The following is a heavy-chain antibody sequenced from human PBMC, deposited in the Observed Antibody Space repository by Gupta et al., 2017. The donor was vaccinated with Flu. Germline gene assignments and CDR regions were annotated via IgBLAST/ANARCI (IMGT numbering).Heavy chain of an antibody. J-gene: IGHJ4*02. CDR2: IHHSGHT. V-gene: IGHV4-38-2*01. CDR3: AKSSYWDTTRGWDY. Sequence: QVQLQESGPGLVKPSETLSLTCGVSGYFISRGYYWGWIRQPPGKGLEWIASIHHSGHTQYSPSLKSGVTISVDTSKSQFSLKLNSATAADTAVYYCAKSSYWDTTRGWDYWGQGTLVTVSS. CDR1: GYFISRGYY. D-gene: IGHD2-8*02.